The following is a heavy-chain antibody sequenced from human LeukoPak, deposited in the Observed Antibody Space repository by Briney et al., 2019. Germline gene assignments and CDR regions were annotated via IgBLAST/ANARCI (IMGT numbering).Heavy chain of an antibody. CDR2: IYYSGST. V-gene: IGHV4-39*07. CDR1: GGSISSSSYY. CDR3: ARLRLGELSLYKRWYFDY. J-gene: IGHJ4*02. Sequence: PSETMSLTCTVSGGSISSSSYYWGWIRQPPGKGLEWIGSIYYSGSTYYNPSLKSRVTISVDTSKNQFSLKLSSVTAADTAVYYCARLRLGELSLYKRWYFDYWGQGTLVTVSS. D-gene: IGHD3-16*02.